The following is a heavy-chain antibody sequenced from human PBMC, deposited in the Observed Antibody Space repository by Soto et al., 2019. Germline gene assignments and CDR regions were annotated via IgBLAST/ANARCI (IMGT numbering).Heavy chain of an antibody. CDR2: IYYSGST. CDR1: GGSISSGGYY. V-gene: IGHV4-31*03. Sequence: LSLTCTVSGGSISSGGYYWSWIRQHPGKGLEWIGYIYYSGSTYYNPSLKSRVTISVDTSKNQFSLKLSSVTAADTAVYYCARDRDIVVVPAAGPYYYYYGMDVWGQGTTVTAP. J-gene: IGHJ6*02. CDR3: ARDRDIVVVPAAGPYYYYYGMDV. D-gene: IGHD2-2*01.